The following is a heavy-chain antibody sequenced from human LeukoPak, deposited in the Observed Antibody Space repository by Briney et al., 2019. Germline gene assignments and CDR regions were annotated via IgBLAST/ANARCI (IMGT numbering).Heavy chain of an antibody. CDR3: ARHYYGSGSSPMDV. Sequence: SETLSLTCTVSGGSISSYYWSWIRQPPGKGLEWIGYIYDSGSTNYNPSLKSRVTISLDTSKRQFSLKLASVTATDTAVFYCARHYYGSGSSPMDVWGQGTTVTVSS. V-gene: IGHV4-59*08. J-gene: IGHJ6*02. D-gene: IGHD3-10*01. CDR2: IYDSGST. CDR1: GGSISSYY.